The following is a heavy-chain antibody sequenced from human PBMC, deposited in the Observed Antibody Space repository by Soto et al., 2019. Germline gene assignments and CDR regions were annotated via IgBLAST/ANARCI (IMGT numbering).Heavy chain of an antibody. CDR3: ARRYCSGGSCYDAFDI. Sequence: QVQLQESGPGLVKPSETLSLTCTVSGGSISSYYWAWIRQPPGKGLEWIGHIYYSGSTDYNPSLKSRVTISVDTSKNQFSLKLSSVTAADTAVYYCARRYCSGGSCYDAFDIWGQGTMVTVSS. D-gene: IGHD2-15*01. CDR2: IYYSGST. CDR1: GGSISSYY. J-gene: IGHJ3*02. V-gene: IGHV4-59*08.